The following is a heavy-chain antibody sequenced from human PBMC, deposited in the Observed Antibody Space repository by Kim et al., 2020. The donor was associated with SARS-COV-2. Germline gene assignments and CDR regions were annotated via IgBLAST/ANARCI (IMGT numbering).Heavy chain of an antibody. J-gene: IGHJ4*02. D-gene: IGHD3-16*01. CDR2: INTHTGSP. CDR3: ARDVRNGPGDTFDY. Sequence: ASVKVSCKASGYTFSAHAVDWVRQAPGQGLEWMGYINTHTGSPTYAQGFTGRFVFSLDTSVGTAFLHISSLKAEDTAVYYCARDVRNGPGDTFDYWGQGTLVTVSS. CDR1: GYTFSAHA. V-gene: IGHV7-4-1*02.